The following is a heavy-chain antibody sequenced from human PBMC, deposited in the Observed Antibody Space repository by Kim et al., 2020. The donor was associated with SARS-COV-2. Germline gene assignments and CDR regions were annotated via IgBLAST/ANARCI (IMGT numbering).Heavy chain of an antibody. Sequence: SETLSLTCAVYGGSFSGYYWSWIRQPPGKGLEWIGEINHSGSTNYNPSLKSRVTISVDTSKNQFSLKLSSVTAADTAVYYCAIAPRVWSGYPRGDYWGQG. V-gene: IGHV4-34*01. D-gene: IGHD3-3*01. CDR1: GGSFSGYY. J-gene: IGHJ4*02. CDR3: AIAPRVWSGYPRGDY. CDR2: INHSGST.